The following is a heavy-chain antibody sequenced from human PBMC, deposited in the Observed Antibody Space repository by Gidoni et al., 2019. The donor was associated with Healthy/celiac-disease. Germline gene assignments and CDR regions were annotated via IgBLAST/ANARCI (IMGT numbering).Heavy chain of an antibody. CDR2: IYSGGST. J-gene: IGHJ6*02. D-gene: IGHD1-26*01. Sequence: EVQLVEPGGGLIQPGGSLRLSCAASGFTVRRHYMRWVRQAPGKGLEWVSVIYSGGSTYYADSVKGRFTISRDNSKNTLYLQMNSLRAEDTAVYYCARSKWELPHYYYYGMDVWGQGTTVTVSS. CDR3: ARSKWELPHYYYYGMDV. CDR1: GFTVRRHY. V-gene: IGHV3-53*01.